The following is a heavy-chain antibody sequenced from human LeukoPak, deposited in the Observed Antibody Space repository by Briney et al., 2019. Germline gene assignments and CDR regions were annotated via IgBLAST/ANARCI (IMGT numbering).Heavy chain of an antibody. CDR3: ARDGSQLSGAYFDY. V-gene: IGHV4-34*01. CDR2: INYSGNF. J-gene: IGHJ4*02. D-gene: IGHD3-10*01. Sequence: PSETLSLTCDVNGESFSHYYWSWIRQAPGKGLEWLGEINYSGNFNYNPSLKSRVTISADASKNLFSLKLTSVTAADTAVYYCARDGSQLSGAYFDYWGQGTLVTVSS. CDR1: GESFSHYY.